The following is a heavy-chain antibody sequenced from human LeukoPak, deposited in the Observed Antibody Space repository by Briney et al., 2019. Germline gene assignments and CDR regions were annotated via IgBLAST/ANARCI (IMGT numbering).Heavy chain of an antibody. CDR2: FLPILGTP. D-gene: IGHD2-2*01. Sequence: SVKVSCKTSGGIFRSYGLNWVRQAAGQGLEWMGGFLPILGTPKYAQNLQGRVTITADESTSTGYMELSSLRYEDTAVYYCARGLYCSSSTSCYDYGMDVWGQGTTVTVSS. J-gene: IGHJ6*02. CDR3: ARGLYCSSSTSCYDYGMDV. V-gene: IGHV1-69*13. CDR1: GGIFRSYG.